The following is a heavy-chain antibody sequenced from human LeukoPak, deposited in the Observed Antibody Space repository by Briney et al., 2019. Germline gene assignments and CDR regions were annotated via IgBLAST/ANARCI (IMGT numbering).Heavy chain of an antibody. D-gene: IGHD3-3*01. CDR2: ISNDGSRK. CDR3: ARDRAWNYFDY. V-gene: IGHV3-30*03. Sequence: GSLRLSCAPSGFTFSRPGMHWVRPAPGKGLEWVAIISNDGSRKYYAHSVEGRFTISRDNSKNTLYLQMDSLRAEDTAVYYCARDRAWNYFDYWGQGTLVTVSS. CDR1: GFTFSRPG. J-gene: IGHJ4*02.